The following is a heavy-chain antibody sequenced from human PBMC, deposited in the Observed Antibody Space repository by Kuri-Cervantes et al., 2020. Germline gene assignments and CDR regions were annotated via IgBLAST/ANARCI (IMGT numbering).Heavy chain of an antibody. Sequence: GESLKISCKGSGYRFTNYWIGWVRQMPGKGLEWMGFIYPGDSETRYSPSFQGQVTMSADKSISTAYLQWSSLKASDTAMYYCARRLGAGGTGAFDIWGQGTMVTVSS. CDR1: GYRFTNYW. V-gene: IGHV5-51*01. CDR3: ARRLGAGGTGAFDI. D-gene: IGHD6-13*01. J-gene: IGHJ3*02. CDR2: IYPGDSET.